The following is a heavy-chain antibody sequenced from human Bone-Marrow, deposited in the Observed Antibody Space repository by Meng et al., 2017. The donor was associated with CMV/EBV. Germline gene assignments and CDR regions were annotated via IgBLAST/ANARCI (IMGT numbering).Heavy chain of an antibody. CDR2: IYYSGST. Sequence: SETLSLTCTVSGGSISSSNYYWGWIRQPPGKGLEWIGSIYYSGSTYYNPSLKSRVTISVDTSKNQFSLKLSSVTAADTAVYYCARAGYCSSISCYPDYWGQGTLVTVSS. V-gene: IGHV4-39*07. J-gene: IGHJ4*02. CDR1: GGSISSSNYY. D-gene: IGHD2-2*01. CDR3: ARAGYCSSISCYPDY.